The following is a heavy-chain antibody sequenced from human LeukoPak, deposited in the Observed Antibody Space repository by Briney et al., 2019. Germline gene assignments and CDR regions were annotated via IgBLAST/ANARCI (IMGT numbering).Heavy chain of an antibody. CDR1: GYTFTSYG. CDR2: ISAYNGNT. CDR3: AREAQSWSYIVVARWFDP. V-gene: IGHV1-18*01. J-gene: IGHJ5*02. D-gene: IGHD2-2*01. Sequence: ASVKVSCKASGYTFTSYGISWVRQAPGQGLEWMGWISAYNGNTNYAQKLQGRVTMTTDTSTSTAYMELRSLRSDDTAVYYCAREAQSWSYIVVARWFDPWGQGTLVTVSS.